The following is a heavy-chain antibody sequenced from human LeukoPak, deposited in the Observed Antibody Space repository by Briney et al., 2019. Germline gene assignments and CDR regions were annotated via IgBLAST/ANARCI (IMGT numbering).Heavy chain of an antibody. CDR3: AKLTYYYDSSGSYYFDY. J-gene: IGHJ4*02. CDR1: GFTFSSYA. V-gene: IGHV3-23*01. D-gene: IGHD3-22*01. CDR2: ISGSGGST. Sequence: PGGSLRLSCAASGFTFSSYAMSWVRQAPGKGLEWVSAISGSGGSTYYADSVKGRFTISRDNSKNTLYLQMNSQRAEDTAVYYCAKLTYYYDSSGSYYFDYWGQGTLVTVSS.